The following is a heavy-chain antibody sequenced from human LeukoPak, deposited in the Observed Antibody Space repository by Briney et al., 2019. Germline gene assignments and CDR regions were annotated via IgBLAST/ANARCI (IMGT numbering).Heavy chain of an antibody. Sequence: GGSLRLSCAASGFTFSSYWMSWVRQAPGKGLEWVANIKQDGSEKYYVDSVKGRFTISRDNAKNSLYLQMNSLRAEDTAVYYCARDPAYYYDSSGYLDHWGQGTLVTVSS. CDR2: IKQDGSEK. D-gene: IGHD3-22*01. CDR1: GFTFSSYW. V-gene: IGHV3-7*01. CDR3: ARDPAYYYDSSGYLDH. J-gene: IGHJ4*02.